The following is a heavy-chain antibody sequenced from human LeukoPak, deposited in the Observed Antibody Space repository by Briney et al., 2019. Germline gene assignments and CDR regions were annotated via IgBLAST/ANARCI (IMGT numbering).Heavy chain of an antibody. Sequence: PGGSLRLSCAASRFTFRCYSMNGVRQAPGKGLEWVSSISISSSYIYYADSVKGRFTISRDNDKNSLYLQMKSLRDEDMAVYYCARDRGDYVFDYWGQGTLVTVSS. CDR1: RFTFRCYS. D-gene: IGHD3-16*01. CDR2: ISISSSYI. J-gene: IGHJ4*02. V-gene: IGHV3-21*01. CDR3: ARDRGDYVFDY.